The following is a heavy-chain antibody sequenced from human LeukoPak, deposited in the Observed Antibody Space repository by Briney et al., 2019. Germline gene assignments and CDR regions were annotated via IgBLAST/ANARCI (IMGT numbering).Heavy chain of an antibody. CDR1: GGSISPYY. D-gene: IGHD2-2*01. V-gene: IGHV4-59*01. J-gene: IGHJ4*02. CDR2: IYYSGTT. Sequence: SETLSLTCTVSGGSISPYYWSWIRQPPGKGLEWIGYIYYSGTTNYNPSLKSRVTISVDTSKKQFSLRLRSVTAADTAMYYCARYQLLSPYYFDYWGQGTLVTVSS. CDR3: ARYQLLSPYYFDY.